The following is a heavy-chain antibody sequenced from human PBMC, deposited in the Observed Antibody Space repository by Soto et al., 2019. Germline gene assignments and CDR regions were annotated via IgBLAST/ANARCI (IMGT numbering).Heavy chain of an antibody. CDR2: LSGSGENT. CDR1: GFTFRSYS. CDR3: ANRERWPASGPY. Sequence: EVQLLESGGSLVQPGGSLRLSCAASGFTFRSYSMTWVRQAPGKGLEWVSDLSGSGENTYYADSVKGRFTISRDNSKNTLDLQMNSLRPEDTDLYYCANRERWPASGPYWGQGTLVTVSS. J-gene: IGHJ4*02. D-gene: IGHD4-17*01. V-gene: IGHV3-23*01.